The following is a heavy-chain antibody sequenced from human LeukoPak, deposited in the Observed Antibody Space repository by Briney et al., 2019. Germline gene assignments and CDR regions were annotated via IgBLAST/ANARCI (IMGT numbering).Heavy chain of an antibody. CDR1: GYTFTSYD. CDR2: MNPNSGNT. CDR3: ARWGYSYGYGGYYFDY. Sequence: ASVKASCKASGYTFTSYDINWVRQATGQGLEWMGWMNPNSGNTGYAQKFQGRVTMTRNTSISTAYMELSSLRSEDTAVYYCARWGYSYGYGGYYFDYWGQGTLVTVSS. J-gene: IGHJ4*02. V-gene: IGHV1-8*01. D-gene: IGHD5-18*01.